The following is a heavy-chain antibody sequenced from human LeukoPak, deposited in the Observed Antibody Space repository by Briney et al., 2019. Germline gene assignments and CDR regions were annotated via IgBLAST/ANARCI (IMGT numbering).Heavy chain of an antibody. J-gene: IGHJ4*02. Sequence: SETLSLTCAGYGGTLSGYYWSWIRQPPGKGLEWIGEINHSGSTNYNPSLKSRVTISVDTSKNQLSLKLSSMTAADTAVYYCARQWLVSPLFDYWGQGTLVTVSS. CDR2: INHSGST. D-gene: IGHD6-19*01. CDR3: ARQWLVSPLFDY. V-gene: IGHV4-34*01. CDR1: GGTLSGYY.